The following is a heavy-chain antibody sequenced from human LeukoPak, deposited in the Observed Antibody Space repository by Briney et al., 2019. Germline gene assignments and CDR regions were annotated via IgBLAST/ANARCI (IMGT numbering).Heavy chain of an antibody. V-gene: IGHV3-7*01. D-gene: IGHD1-7*01. CDR2: IKEDGSEK. J-gene: IGHJ6*03. CDR3: ARDRKLELRLFSYMDV. CDR1: GFTFSSYW. Sequence: GGSLRLSCAASGFTFSSYWMSWVRQAPGKGLEWVANIKEDGSEKYYVDSVKGRFTISRDNAKKSLYLQMNSLRAEDTAVYYCARDRKLELRLFSYMDVWGKGTTVTVSS.